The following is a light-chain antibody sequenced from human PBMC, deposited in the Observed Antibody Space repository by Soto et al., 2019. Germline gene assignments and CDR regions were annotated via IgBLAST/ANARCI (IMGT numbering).Light chain of an antibody. CDR1: SSDVGGYNF. J-gene: IGLJ3*02. V-gene: IGLV2-11*01. Sequence: QSALTQPRSVSGSPGQSVTISCTGTSSDVGGYNFVSWYQHHPGKAPKLMIYDVTKRPSGVPDRFSGSKSGNTASLTISGLQAEDEADYYCVAWDDDLSARVFGGGTKLTVL. CDR3: VAWDDDLSARV. CDR2: DVT.